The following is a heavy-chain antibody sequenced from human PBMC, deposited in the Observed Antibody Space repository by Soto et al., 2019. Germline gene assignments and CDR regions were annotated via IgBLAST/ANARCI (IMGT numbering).Heavy chain of an antibody. J-gene: IGHJ4*02. V-gene: IGHV3-48*02. CDR1: VFTFSGYS. Sequence: VGSLRLSCTSSVFTFSGYSMNCVRQAPGKGLEWVSYISSSRSTIYYADSVKGRFTISRDNAKNLLFLQMNSLRDEDTAVYYCARDKGNYFEYWGQGTPVTVSS. CDR2: ISSSRSTI. D-gene: IGHD3-10*01. CDR3: ARDKGNYFEY.